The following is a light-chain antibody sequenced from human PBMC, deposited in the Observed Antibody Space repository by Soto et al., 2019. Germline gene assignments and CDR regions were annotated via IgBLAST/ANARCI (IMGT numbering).Light chain of an antibody. J-gene: IGKJ4*01. Sequence: DVQMTQSPSSLSGSVGDRVTITCRASQDINSYLAWYQQKPGNAPKSLIYAASSLQTGGPSRFSGSETGTDFTLIISNLQPEDSATYYCQQYKIYPLTFGGGTKVEIK. CDR2: AAS. V-gene: IGKV1D-16*01. CDR3: QQYKIYPLT. CDR1: QDINSY.